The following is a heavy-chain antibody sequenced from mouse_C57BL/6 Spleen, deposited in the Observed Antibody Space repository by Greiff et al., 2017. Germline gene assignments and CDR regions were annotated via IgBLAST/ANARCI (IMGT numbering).Heavy chain of an antibody. J-gene: IGHJ4*01. V-gene: IGHV7-3*01. CDR2: IRNKANGYTT. CDR3: ARYIPEPYYAMDY. Sequence: EVMLVESGGGLVQPGGSLSLSCAASGFTFTDYYMSWVRQPPGKALEWLGFIRNKANGYTTEYSASVKGRFTISRDNSQSILYLQMNALRAEDSATYYCARYIPEPYYAMDYWGQGTSVTVSS. CDR1: GFTFTDYY.